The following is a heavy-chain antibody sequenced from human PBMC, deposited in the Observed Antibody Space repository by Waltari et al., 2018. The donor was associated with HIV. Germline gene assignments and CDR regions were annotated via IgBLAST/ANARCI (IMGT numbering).Heavy chain of an antibody. CDR2: IGAAGDT. CDR1: RFTFNTYA. J-gene: IGHJ4*02. CDR3: VRVRDSSSGWYIFDY. V-gene: IGHV3-13*04. D-gene: IGHD6-19*01. Sequence: EVHLVESGGGLIQPGGSLRLSCAASRFTFNTYAMHWVRQAAGEGLQWVSAIGAAGDTYYSDSVKGRFTISRENAKNSLFLQMNSLRAGDTAVYFCVRVRDSSSGWYIFDYWGQGALVTVSS.